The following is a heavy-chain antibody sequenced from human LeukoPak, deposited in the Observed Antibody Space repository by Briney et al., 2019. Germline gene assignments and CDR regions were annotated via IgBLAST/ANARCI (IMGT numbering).Heavy chain of an antibody. J-gene: IGHJ6*03. CDR1: GGSISSGSYY. D-gene: IGHD3-3*01. CDR2: IYTSGST. CDR3: ARGVGVVLRPYYYYYMDV. V-gene: IGHV4-61*02. Sequence: PSQTLSLTCTVSGGSISSGSYYWSWIRQPAGKGLEWIGRIYTSGSTNYNPSLKSRVTISVDTSKNQFSLKLSSVTAADTAVYYCARGVGVVLRPYYYYYMDVWGKGTTVTVSS.